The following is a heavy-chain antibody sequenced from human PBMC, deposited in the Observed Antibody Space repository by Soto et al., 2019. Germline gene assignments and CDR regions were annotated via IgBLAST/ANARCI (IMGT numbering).Heavy chain of an antibody. CDR2: LSGSGGST. Sequence: EVQLLESGGGLVQPGGSLRLSCAASGFTFSNYAMSWVRQAPGKGLEWVSTLSGSGGSTYYADSVKGRFTISRDNSKHTLYLKMNSLRAEATAVYYCAQDTVPVATPWLDPWGQGTLVTVSS. V-gene: IGHV3-23*01. D-gene: IGHD2-2*01. CDR3: AQDTVPVATPWLDP. J-gene: IGHJ5*02. CDR1: GFTFSNYA.